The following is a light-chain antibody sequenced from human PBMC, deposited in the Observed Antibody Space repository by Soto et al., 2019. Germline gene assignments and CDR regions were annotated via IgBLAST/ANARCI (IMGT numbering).Light chain of an antibody. J-gene: IGKJ2*01. CDR1: QTVSSSY. CDR3: HQYSGPPYT. V-gene: IGKV3-20*01. Sequence: EIVLTQSPGTLSLSPGERVTLSCRASQTVSSSYFGWFQQRHGQAPRLLIYDTFYRATGIPDRFSASGSGTDFTLTISRLEPEDFAVYYCHQYSGPPYTVGQGTKLEI. CDR2: DTF.